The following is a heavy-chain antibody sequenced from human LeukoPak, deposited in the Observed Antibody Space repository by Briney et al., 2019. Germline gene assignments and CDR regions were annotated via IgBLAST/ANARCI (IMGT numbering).Heavy chain of an antibody. D-gene: IGHD4-23*01. CDR2: ISYDGSNK. CDR1: GFTFSSYA. CDR3: VGGHDLEFEF. Sequence: GGSLRLSCAASGFTFSSYAMHWVRQAPGKGLERVAVISYDGSNKYYADSVKGRFTISRDSSKNTVFLHMSGLRDDDTAVYYCVGGHDLEFEFWGQGTLVIVSS. V-gene: IGHV3-30*04. J-gene: IGHJ5*01.